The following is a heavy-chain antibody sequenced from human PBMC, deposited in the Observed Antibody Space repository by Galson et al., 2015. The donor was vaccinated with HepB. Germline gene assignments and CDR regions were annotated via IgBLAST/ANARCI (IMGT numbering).Heavy chain of an antibody. CDR1: GGSISSSSYY. CDR2: IYYSGST. D-gene: IGHD6-13*01. CDR3: ARASRGAGTRGTGRAGYFDY. J-gene: IGHJ4*02. Sequence: ETLSLTCTVSGGSISSSSYYWGWIRQPPGKGLEWIGSIYYSGSTYYNPSLKSRVTISVDTSKNQFSLKLSSVTAADTAVYYCARASRGAGTRGTGRAGYFDYWGQGTLVTVSS. V-gene: IGHV4-39*07.